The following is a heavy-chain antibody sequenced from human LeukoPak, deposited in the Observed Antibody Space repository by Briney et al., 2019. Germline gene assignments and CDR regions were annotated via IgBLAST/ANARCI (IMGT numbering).Heavy chain of an antibody. CDR1: GYTLTELS. D-gene: IGHD2-2*01. J-gene: IGHJ4*02. CDR2: FDPEDGET. CDR3: ARPPPGYCSSTSCLDY. Sequence: ASVKVSCKVSGYTLTELSMHWVRQAPGKGLEWMGGFDPEDGETIYAQKFQGRVTMTRDTSISTAYMELSRLRSDDTAVYYCARPPPGYCSSTSCLDYWGQGTLVTVSS. V-gene: IGHV1-24*01.